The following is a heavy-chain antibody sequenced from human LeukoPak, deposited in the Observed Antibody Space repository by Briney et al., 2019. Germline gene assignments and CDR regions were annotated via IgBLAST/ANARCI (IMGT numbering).Heavy chain of an antibody. CDR3: AELGITMIGGV. J-gene: IGHJ6*04. D-gene: IGHD3-10*02. CDR2: IKQDGSEK. V-gene: IGHV3-7*01. Sequence: SGGSLRLSCAASGFTFNNYNMNWVRQAPGKGLEWVANIKQDGSEKYYVDSVKGRFTISRDNAKNSLYLQMNSLRAEDTAVYYCAELGITMIGGVWGKGTTVTISS. CDR1: GFTFNNYN.